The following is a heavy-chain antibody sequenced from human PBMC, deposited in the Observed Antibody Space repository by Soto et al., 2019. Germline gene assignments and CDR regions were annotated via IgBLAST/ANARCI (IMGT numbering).Heavy chain of an antibody. V-gene: IGHV3-30*03. CDR3: VSDRGYGHASVPYS. D-gene: IGHD5-18*01. CDR2: ISYDGGLQ. Sequence: AHLVESGGGVVQPGRSLRLSCAASGFTFTSYGMHWVRQAPGTRLEWVAVISYDGGLQHYADSVKGRFTISRDNSKNMLLRQMNSLRAEDTAVYYCVSDRGYGHASVPYSWGQGTLVSVSS. J-gene: IGHJ4*02. CDR1: GFTFTSYG.